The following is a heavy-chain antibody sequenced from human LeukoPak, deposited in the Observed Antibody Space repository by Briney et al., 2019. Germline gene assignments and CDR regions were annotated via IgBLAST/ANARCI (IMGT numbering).Heavy chain of an antibody. CDR3: AKERDYGPADY. V-gene: IGHV3-23*01. CDR1: GFISNKHA. D-gene: IGHD4/OR15-4a*01. Sequence: PGGSLRLSCAASGFISNKHAMSWVRQAPGKGLEWVSGLSGSGGSTDYADSVKGRFTVSRDNSKNTLFLQMNSLRAEDTAIYYCAKERDYGPADYWGQGTLVTVSS. CDR2: LSGSGGST. J-gene: IGHJ4*02.